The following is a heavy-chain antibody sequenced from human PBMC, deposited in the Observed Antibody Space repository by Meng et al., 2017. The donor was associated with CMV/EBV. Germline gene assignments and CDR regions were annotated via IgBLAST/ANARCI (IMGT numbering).Heavy chain of an antibody. CDR1: GFSLSNARMG. Sequence: SGPTLVKPTETLTLTCTVSGFSLSNARMGVSWIRQLPGKALEWLAHIFSNDEKSYSTSLKSRLTISKDTSKSQVVLTMTNMDPVDTATYYCARIYSNYYYGMDVWGQGTTVTVSS. CDR3: ARIYSNYYYGMDV. J-gene: IGHJ6*02. V-gene: IGHV2-26*01. CDR2: IFSNDEK. D-gene: IGHD4-11*01.